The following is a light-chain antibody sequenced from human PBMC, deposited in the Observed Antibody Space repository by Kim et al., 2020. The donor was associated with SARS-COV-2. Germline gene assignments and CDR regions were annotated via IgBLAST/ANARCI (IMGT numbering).Light chain of an antibody. Sequence: ALGQKVRITCKGDSNRSYYASWYQQKQGPAPLLDLYEKNNRTSGIPDRFSGSSSRNTASLNITGDQAEDEADYYCNSRESGVNHVVFGGGTQLTVL. V-gene: IGLV3-19*01. CDR2: EKN. J-gene: IGLJ2*01. CDR3: NSRESGVNHVV. CDR1: SNRSYY.